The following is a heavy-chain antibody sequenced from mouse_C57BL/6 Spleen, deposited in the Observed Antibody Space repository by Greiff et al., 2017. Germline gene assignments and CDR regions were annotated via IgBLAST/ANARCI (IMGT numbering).Heavy chain of an antibody. D-gene: IGHD4-1*01. J-gene: IGHJ1*03. Sequence: QVQLQQSGAELVKPGASVKLSCKASGYTFTEYSIHWVKQRPGQGLEWIGWVYPGSGSIKYNEKFKDKATLTADKSSSTVYMQLSRLTSEDSAVYCCARHELGRGYFDVWGTGTTVTVSS. V-gene: IGHV1-62-2*01. CDR2: VYPGSGSI. CDR1: GYTFTEYS. CDR3: ARHELGRGYFDV.